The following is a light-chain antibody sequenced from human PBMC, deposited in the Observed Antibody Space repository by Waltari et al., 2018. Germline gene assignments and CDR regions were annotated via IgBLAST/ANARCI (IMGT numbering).Light chain of an antibody. J-gene: IGKJ1*01. Sequence: DIQMTQSPSTLSASVGDRVTITCRAGQSISTWLAWYQQKPGQAPKLLIDDASILRVGLPSRFSASGSGTEFTLTIRSLQPDDFATYYCQQYNSFWRTFGQGTKVE. CDR3: QQYNSFWRT. CDR1: QSISTW. CDR2: DAS. V-gene: IGKV1-5*01.